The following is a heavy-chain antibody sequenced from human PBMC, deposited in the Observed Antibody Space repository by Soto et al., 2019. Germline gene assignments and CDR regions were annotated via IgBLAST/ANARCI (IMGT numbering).Heavy chain of an antibody. CDR1: GLTFGSRA. Sequence: GGSLRLSCVASGLTFGSRAMTWVRQAPGEGLQWVSTITDTGGDAKYADSVRGRFVISRDNSKKTLYLQMTSLTAEDSAMYYCGRGSTDSYPGSRIFDFWGRGTLVTVSS. D-gene: IGHD3-10*01. CDR2: ITDTGGDA. J-gene: IGHJ4*02. CDR3: GRGSTDSYPGSRIFDF. V-gene: IGHV3-23*01.